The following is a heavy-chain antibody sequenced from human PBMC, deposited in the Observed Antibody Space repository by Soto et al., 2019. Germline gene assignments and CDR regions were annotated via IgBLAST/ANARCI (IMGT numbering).Heavy chain of an antibody. J-gene: IGHJ2*01. CDR1: GGSISSSSYY. V-gene: IGHV4-39*01. D-gene: IGHD2-2*01. CDR2: IYYSGST. Sequence: QLQLQESGPGLVKPSETLSLTCTVSGGSISSSSYYWGWIRQPPGKGLEWIGSIYYSGSTYYNPSLKSRVTISVDTSKNQFSLKLSSVTAADTAVYYCARQGSLVAAMEISHQLYWYFDLWGRGTLVTVSS. CDR3: ARQGSLVAAMEISHQLYWYFDL.